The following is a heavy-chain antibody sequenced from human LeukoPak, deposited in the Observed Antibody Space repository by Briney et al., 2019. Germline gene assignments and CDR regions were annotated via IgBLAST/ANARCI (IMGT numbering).Heavy chain of an antibody. V-gene: IGHV1-2*06. CDR2: INPNSGGT. Sequence: ASVKVSCTASGYTFTGYYMHWVRQAPGQGLEWMGRINPNSGGTNYAQKFQGRVTMTRDTSISTAYMELSRLRSDDTAVYYCARSMVRGVILFSWFDPWGQGTLVTVSS. J-gene: IGHJ5*02. CDR3: ARSMVRGVILFSWFDP. D-gene: IGHD3-10*01. CDR1: GYTFTGYY.